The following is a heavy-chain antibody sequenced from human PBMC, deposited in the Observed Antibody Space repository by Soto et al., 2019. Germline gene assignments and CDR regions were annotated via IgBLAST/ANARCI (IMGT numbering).Heavy chain of an antibody. Sequence: PSETLSLTCAVYGGSFSGYYWSWIRQPPGKGLEWIGEINHSGSTNYNPSLKSRVTISVDTSKNQFSLKLSSVTAADTAVYYCAREKSMVRGVIRRIYFDYWGQGTLVTV. V-gene: IGHV4-34*01. CDR1: GGSFSGYY. D-gene: IGHD3-10*01. CDR2: INHSGST. J-gene: IGHJ4*02. CDR3: AREKSMVRGVIRRIYFDY.